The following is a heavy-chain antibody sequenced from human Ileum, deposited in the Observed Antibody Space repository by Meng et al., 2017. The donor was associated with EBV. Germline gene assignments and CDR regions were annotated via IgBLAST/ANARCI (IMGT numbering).Heavy chain of an antibody. J-gene: IGHJ4*02. CDR3: AKGNSGRYYYFDY. CDR1: GLTFSNYA. V-gene: IGHV3-23*04. CDR2: IGGSGDST. D-gene: IGHD1-26*01. Sequence: VQLGEVGVGLVKPGGSLRLPCVVSGLTFSNYAMSWVRQAPGKGLEWVSDIGGSGDSTYYADSVKGRFTISRDNSKNTLYLQMNSLRAEDTAVYYCAKGNSGRYYYFDYWGQGTLVTVSS.